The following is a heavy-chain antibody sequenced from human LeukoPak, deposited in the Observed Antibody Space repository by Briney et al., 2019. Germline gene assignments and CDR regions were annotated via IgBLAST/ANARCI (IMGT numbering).Heavy chain of an antibody. CDR3: ARFGDGYNYPDY. J-gene: IGHJ4*02. D-gene: IGHD5-24*01. V-gene: IGHV4-39*07. CDR1: GGSISSSSYY. CDR2: IYYSGST. Sequence: SETLSLTCTVSGGSISSSSYYWGWIRQPPGKGLEWIGSIYYSGSTYYNPSLKSRVTISVDTSKNQFSLKLSSVTAADTAVYYCARFGDGYNYPDYWGQGTLVTVSS.